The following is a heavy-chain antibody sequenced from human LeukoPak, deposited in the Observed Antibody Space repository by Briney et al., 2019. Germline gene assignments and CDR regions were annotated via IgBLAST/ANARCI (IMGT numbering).Heavy chain of an antibody. CDR1: GYTFTDYY. D-gene: IGHD1-20*01. V-gene: IGHV1-69-2*01. J-gene: IGHJ6*02. CDR3: ATGLSFITGTTGNYYYYGMDV. CDR2: VDPEDGET. Sequence: ASVKISCKVSGYTFTDYYMHWVQQAPGKGLEWMGLVDPEDGETIYAEKFQGRVTITADTSTDTAYMELNSLRSEDTAVYYCATGLSFITGTTGNYYYYGMDVWGQGTTVTVSS.